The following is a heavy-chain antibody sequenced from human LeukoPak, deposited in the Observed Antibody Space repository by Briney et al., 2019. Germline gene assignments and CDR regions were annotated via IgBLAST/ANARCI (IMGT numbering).Heavy chain of an antibody. J-gene: IGHJ3*02. CDR2: INTNTGNP. Sequence: ASVKVSCKASGYTSTTYAMNWVRQAPGQGLEWMGWINTNTGNPTYAQGFTGRFVFSLDTSVSTAYLQISSLKAEDTAVYYCARVVDYYDSSGPRGWDAFDIWGQGTMVTVSS. CDR1: GYTSTTYA. D-gene: IGHD3-22*01. CDR3: ARVVDYYDSSGPRGWDAFDI. V-gene: IGHV7-4-1*02.